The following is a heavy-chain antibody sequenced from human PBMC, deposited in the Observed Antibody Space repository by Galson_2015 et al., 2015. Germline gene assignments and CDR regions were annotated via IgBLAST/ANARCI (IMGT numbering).Heavy chain of an antibody. D-gene: IGHD5-12*01. J-gene: IGHJ4*02. CDR1: GFTFSSYA. Sequence: SLRLSCAASGFTFSSYAMSWVRQAPGKGLEWVSVIYSGGSTYYADSVKGRFTISRDNSKNTLYLQMNSLRAEDTAVYYCARGPYGGYDYWGQGTLVTVSS. V-gene: IGHV3-66*01. CDR3: ARGPYGGYDY. CDR2: IYSGGST.